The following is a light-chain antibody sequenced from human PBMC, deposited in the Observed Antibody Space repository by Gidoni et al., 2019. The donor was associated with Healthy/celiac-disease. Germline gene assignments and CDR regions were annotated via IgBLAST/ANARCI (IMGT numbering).Light chain of an antibody. CDR3: QQYGSSPLLT. V-gene: IGKV3-20*01. CDR2: GAS. Sequence: EMVLTQSPGTLSLSPGERATLSCRASQSVSSSYLAWYQQKPGQAPRLLIYGASSRATGIPAGFSGSGSGTDFTLTISRLEPEDFAVYYCQQYGSSPLLTFGGGTKVEIK. J-gene: IGKJ4*02. CDR1: QSVSSSY.